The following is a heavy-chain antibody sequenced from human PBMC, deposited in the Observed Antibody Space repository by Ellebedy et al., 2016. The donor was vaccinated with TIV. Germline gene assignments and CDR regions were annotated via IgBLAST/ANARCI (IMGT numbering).Heavy chain of an antibody. J-gene: IGHJ4*02. CDR1: GGSISSYY. Sequence: MPSETLSLTCTVSGGSISSYYWSWIRQPPGKGLEWIGYIYYSGSTNYNPSLKSRVTISVDTSKNQFSLKLSSVTAADTAVYYCARARAGANFDYWGQGTLVTVSS. CDR2: IYYSGST. CDR3: ARARAGANFDY. D-gene: IGHD1-26*01. V-gene: IGHV4-59*12.